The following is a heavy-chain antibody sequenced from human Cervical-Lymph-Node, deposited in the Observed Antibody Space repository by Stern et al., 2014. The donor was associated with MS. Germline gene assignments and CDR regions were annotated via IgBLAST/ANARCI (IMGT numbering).Heavy chain of an antibody. CDR2: INPSGGST. Sequence: VQLVQSGAEVKKPGASVKVSCKASGYTFTSYYMHWVRQAPGQGLEWMGIINPSGGSTSYAQKFPGRVTMTRDTSTSTVYMELSSLRSEDTAVYYCARGTRCSSTSCYIRYYFDYWGQGTLVTVSS. J-gene: IGHJ4*02. CDR3: ARGTRCSSTSCYIRYYFDY. V-gene: IGHV1-46*01. D-gene: IGHD2-2*02. CDR1: GYTFTSYY.